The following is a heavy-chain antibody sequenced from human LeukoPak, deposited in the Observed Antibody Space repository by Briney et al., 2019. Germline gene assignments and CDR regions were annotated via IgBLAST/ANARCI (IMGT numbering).Heavy chain of an antibody. CDR3: ARRTPVQGAFDI. CDR1: GYSISRGYY. Sequence: SETLSLTCTVSGYSISRGYYWGWIRQPPGKGLGWIGYIYYSGSTNYNPSLKSRVTISVDTSKNQFSLKLSSVTAADTAVYYCARRTPVQGAFDIWGQGTMVTVSS. V-gene: IGHV4-61*05. D-gene: IGHD6-6*01. J-gene: IGHJ3*02. CDR2: IYYSGST.